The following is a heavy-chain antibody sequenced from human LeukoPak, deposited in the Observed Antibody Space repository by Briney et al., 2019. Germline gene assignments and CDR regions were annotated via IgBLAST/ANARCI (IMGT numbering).Heavy chain of an antibody. D-gene: IGHD2-15*01. V-gene: IGHV4-34*01. CDR3: ARGYCSGGSCVTLDY. Sequence: SETLSLTCAVYGGSFSGYYWSWIRQPPGKGLEWIGEINHSGSTNCNPSLKSRVTISVDTSKNQFSLKLSSVTAADTAVYYCARGYCSGGSCVTLDYWGQGTLVTVSS. J-gene: IGHJ4*02. CDR1: GGSFSGYY. CDR2: INHSGST.